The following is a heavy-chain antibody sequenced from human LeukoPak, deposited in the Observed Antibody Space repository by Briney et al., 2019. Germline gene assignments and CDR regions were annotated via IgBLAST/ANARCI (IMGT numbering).Heavy chain of an antibody. Sequence: PSETLSLTCTVSGGSISSGGYYCSWIRQHPGKGLEWIGYIYYSGSTYYNPSLKSRVTISVDTSKNQFSLKLSSVTAADTAVYYCARQLRNDFWSGYYWYFDLWGRGTLVTVSS. D-gene: IGHD3-3*01. J-gene: IGHJ2*01. CDR2: IYYSGST. CDR3: ARQLRNDFWSGYYWYFDL. CDR1: GGSISSGGYY. V-gene: IGHV4-31*03.